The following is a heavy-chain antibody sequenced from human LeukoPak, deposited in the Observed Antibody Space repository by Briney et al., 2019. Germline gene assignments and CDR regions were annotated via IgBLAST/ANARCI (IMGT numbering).Heavy chain of an antibody. Sequence: GGSLRLSCAASGFTFSSYSMNWVRQAPGMGLEWVSSISSSSSYIYYADSVKGRFTISRDNAKNSLYLQMNGLRAEDTAVYYCARQSGSSGWYQRYFDYWGQGTLVTVSS. CDR1: GFTFSSYS. J-gene: IGHJ4*02. V-gene: IGHV3-21*01. CDR3: ARQSGSSGWYQRYFDY. CDR2: ISSSSSYI. D-gene: IGHD6-19*01.